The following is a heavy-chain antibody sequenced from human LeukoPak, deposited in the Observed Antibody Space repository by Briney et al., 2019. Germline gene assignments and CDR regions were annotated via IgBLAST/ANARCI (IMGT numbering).Heavy chain of an antibody. CDR3: ARGYYYDSSGYFLDY. CDR2: ISYDGSNK. Sequence: PGGSLRLSCAASGFTFSSYSMNWVRQAPGKGLEWVAVISYDGSNKYYADSVKGRFTISRDNSKNTLYLQMNSLRAEDTAVYYCARGYYYDSSGYFLDYWGQGTLVTVSS. CDR1: GFTFSSYS. V-gene: IGHV3-30*03. D-gene: IGHD3-22*01. J-gene: IGHJ4*02.